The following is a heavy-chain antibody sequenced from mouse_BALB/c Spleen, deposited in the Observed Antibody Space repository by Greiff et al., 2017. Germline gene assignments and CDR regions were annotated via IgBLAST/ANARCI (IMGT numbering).Heavy chain of an antibody. V-gene: IGHV3-2*02. D-gene: IGHD4-1*01. Sequence: EVQLVESGPGLVKPSQSLSLTCTVTGYSITSDYDWNWIRQFPGNKLEWMGYISYSGSTSYNPSLKSRISITRDTSKNQFFLQLNSVTTEDTATYYCATGFDYWGQGTTLTVSS. CDR1: GYSITSDYD. CDR2: ISYSGST. CDR3: ATGFDY. J-gene: IGHJ2*01.